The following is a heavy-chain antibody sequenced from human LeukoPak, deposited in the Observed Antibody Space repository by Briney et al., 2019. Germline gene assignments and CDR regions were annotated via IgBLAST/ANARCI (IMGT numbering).Heavy chain of an antibody. J-gene: IGHJ4*02. V-gene: IGHV1-2*02. Sequence: GASVKVSCKASGYTFTGYYMHWVRQAPGQGLEWMGWIYPKSGATKYAQKFQGRVTMTRDTSISTAYMELSRLTSDDTAVYYCGTLLSNGPFDYWAREVWSPSPQ. CDR2: IYPKSGAT. CDR1: GYTFTGYY. CDR3: GTLLSNGPFDY.